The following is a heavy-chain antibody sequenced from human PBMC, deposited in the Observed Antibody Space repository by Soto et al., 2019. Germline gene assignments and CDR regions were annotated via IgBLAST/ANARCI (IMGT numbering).Heavy chain of an antibody. D-gene: IGHD2-15*01. V-gene: IGHV4-39*01. J-gene: IGHJ1*01. CDR3: ARPHCSGGSCYSAAEYFQH. Sequence: QLQLQESGPGLVKPSETLSLTCTVSGGSISSSSYYWGWIRQPPGKGLEWIGSIYYSGSTYYNPSLKRRVTISVDTYKNQFSLKLSSVTAADTAVYYCARPHCSGGSCYSAAEYFQHWGQGTLVTVSS. CDR2: IYYSGST. CDR1: GGSISSSSYY.